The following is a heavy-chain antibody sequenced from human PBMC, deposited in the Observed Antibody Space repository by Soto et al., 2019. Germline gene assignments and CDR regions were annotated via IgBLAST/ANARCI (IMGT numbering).Heavy chain of an antibody. CDR3: ARDGFLAGDYVWGSYHAYGMDV. Sequence: QVQLQESGPGLVKPSQTLSLTCTVSGGSISSGGYYWSWIRQHPGKGLEWIGYIYYSGSTYYNPSLTSRVTISVDTSKNQFSLKLSSVTAADTAVYYCARDGFLAGDYVWGSYHAYGMDVWGQGTTVTVSS. J-gene: IGHJ6*02. D-gene: IGHD3-16*01. CDR1: GGSISSGGYY. V-gene: IGHV4-31*03. CDR2: IYYSGST.